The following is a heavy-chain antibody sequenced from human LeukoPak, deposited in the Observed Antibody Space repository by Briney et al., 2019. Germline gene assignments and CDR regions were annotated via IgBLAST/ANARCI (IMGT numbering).Heavy chain of an antibody. J-gene: IGHJ4*02. CDR3: ARSREYFDSSGYYPLVDY. CDR2: VYYSGST. Sequence: SETLSLTCTVSGGSISSSTTYYWGWIRQPPGKGLEWIGSVYYSGSTYYNPSLKSRVTISVDTSKNQFSPKLRSVTAADTAVYYCARSREYFDSSGYYPLVDYWGQGTLVTVSS. D-gene: IGHD3-22*01. V-gene: IGHV4-39*01. CDR1: GGSISSSTTYY.